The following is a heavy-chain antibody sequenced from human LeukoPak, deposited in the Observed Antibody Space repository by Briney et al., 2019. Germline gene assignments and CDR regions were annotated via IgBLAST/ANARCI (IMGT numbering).Heavy chain of an antibody. CDR1: GYTFTSYG. D-gene: IGHD3-22*01. CDR3: ARDLHYYDGNYFDY. J-gene: IGHJ4*02. CDR2: ISAYNGNT. V-gene: IGHV1-18*01. Sequence: ASVKVPCKASGYTFTSYGISWVRQAPGQGLEWMGWISAYNGNTNYAQKLQGRVTMTTDTSTSTAYMELRSLRSDDTAVYYCARDLHYYDGNYFDYWGQGTLVTVSS.